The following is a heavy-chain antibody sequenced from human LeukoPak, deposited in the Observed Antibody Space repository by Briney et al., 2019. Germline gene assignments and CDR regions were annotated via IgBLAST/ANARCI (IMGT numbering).Heavy chain of an antibody. Sequence: GASVKVSCKASGYTFIAYYMHWVRQAPGQGLEWMGWLNPSTGGTIYAQKFQDRVTMSGDTSISTAYMELSDLRSDDTAVYYCAAQKDPRSLDYWGQGTLITVSS. V-gene: IGHV1-2*02. CDR1: GYTFIAYY. J-gene: IGHJ4*02. CDR2: LNPSTGGT. CDR3: AAQKDPRSLDY.